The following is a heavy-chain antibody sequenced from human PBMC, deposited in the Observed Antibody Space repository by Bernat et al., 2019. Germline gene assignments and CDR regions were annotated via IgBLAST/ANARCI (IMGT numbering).Heavy chain of an antibody. Sequence: EVQLVESGGGLVKPGGSLRLSCAASGFTFSIYSMNWVRQAPGKGLEWISSISSYSTSIYYADSVKGRFTISRDNDKNSLYLQMNSLRAEDTAVYYCARDRDSSDDDAFDIWGQGAMVTVSS. CDR1: GFTFSIYS. CDR3: ARDRDSSDDDAFDI. D-gene: IGHD3/OR15-3a*01. J-gene: IGHJ3*02. CDR2: ISSYSTSI. V-gene: IGHV3-21*01.